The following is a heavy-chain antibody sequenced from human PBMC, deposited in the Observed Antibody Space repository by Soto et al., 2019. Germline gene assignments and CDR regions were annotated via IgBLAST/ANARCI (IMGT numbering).Heavy chain of an antibody. D-gene: IGHD2-21*02. J-gene: IGHJ4*02. CDR3: AREPYGDSQYFDY. CDR1: GFTFNSLS. Sequence: QVQLVESGGGMVQPGTSLRLSCAASGFTFNSLSLHWVRQRPDKGLEWVAVISHDGRSTFYADFVKGRFIVSRDNSKNTIYLQGNSLRAEETAVYYCAREPYGDSQYFDYWGQGTLVTVSS. V-gene: IGHV3-30*04. CDR2: ISHDGRST.